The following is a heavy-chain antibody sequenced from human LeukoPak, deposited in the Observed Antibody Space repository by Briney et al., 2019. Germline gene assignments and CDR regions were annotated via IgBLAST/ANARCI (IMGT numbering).Heavy chain of an antibody. J-gene: IGHJ4*02. Sequence: GGSLRLPCAASGFTFSSYSMNWVRQAPGKGLEWVSYISSSSSTIYYADSVKGRFTISRDNAKNSLYLQMNSLRAEDTAVYYCAGYCSSTSCLWFSDYWGQGTLVTVSS. CDR1: GFTFSSYS. CDR3: AGYCSSTSCLWFSDY. V-gene: IGHV3-48*01. D-gene: IGHD2-2*01. CDR2: ISSSSSTI.